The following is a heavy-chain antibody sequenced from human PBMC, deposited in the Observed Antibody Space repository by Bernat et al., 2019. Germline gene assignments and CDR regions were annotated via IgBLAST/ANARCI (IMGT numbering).Heavy chain of an antibody. V-gene: IGHV4-31*03. Sequence: QVQLQESGPGLVKPSQTLSLTCTVSGGSISSGGYYWSWIRQHPGKGLEWIGYIYYSGSTYYNPSLKSRVTISVDTSKNQFSLKLSSVTAADTAVYYCERFGEDILTGYSFDYWGQGTLVTVSS. CDR2: IYYSGST. J-gene: IGHJ4*02. CDR1: GGSISSGGYY. CDR3: ERFGEDILTGYSFDY. D-gene: IGHD3-9*01.